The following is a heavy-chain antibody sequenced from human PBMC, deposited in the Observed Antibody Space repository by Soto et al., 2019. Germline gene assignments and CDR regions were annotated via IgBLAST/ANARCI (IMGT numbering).Heavy chain of an antibody. CDR2: INHSGST. CDR3: ARVIAVAGRNTGIDD. D-gene: IGHD6-19*01. J-gene: IGHJ4*02. Sequence: PSETLSLTCAVYGGSFSGYYWSWIRQPPGKGLEWIGEINHSGSTNYNPSLKSRVTISVDTSKNQFSLKLSSVTAADTAVYYCARVIAVAGRNTGIDDWGQGTLVTVSS. CDR1: GGSFSGYY. V-gene: IGHV4-34*01.